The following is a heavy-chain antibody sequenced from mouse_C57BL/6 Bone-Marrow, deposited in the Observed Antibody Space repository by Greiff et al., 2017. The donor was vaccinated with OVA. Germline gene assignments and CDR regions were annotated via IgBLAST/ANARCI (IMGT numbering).Heavy chain of an antibody. Sequence: EVMLVESEGGLVQPGSSMKLSCTASGFTFSDYYMAWVRQVPEKGLEWVANINYDGSSTYYLDPLTSRFIISRDNAKNILYLHMSSLKSEDTATYYCAREGLAFDYWGQGTTLTVSS. J-gene: IGHJ2*01. CDR2: INYDGSST. D-gene: IGHD4-1*01. V-gene: IGHV5-16*01. CDR3: AREGLAFDY. CDR1: GFTFSDYY.